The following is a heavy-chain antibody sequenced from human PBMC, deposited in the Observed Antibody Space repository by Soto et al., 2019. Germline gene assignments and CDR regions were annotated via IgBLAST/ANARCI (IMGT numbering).Heavy chain of an antibody. CDR1: GGSFNRHT. CDR2: ILPIFGTA. D-gene: IGHD3-16*01. J-gene: IGHJ4*02. Sequence: QVQLVQSGAEVRKPGSSVRVSCKASGGSFNRHTISWVRQAPGQGIEWMGGILPIFGTAHHAQKFQGRVKIIADESTSTVYMYFSSLRSDDTAIYYCASGWGYDSTYYYYAYWGQGTLVIVSA. CDR3: ASGWGYDSTYYYYAY. V-gene: IGHV1-69*01.